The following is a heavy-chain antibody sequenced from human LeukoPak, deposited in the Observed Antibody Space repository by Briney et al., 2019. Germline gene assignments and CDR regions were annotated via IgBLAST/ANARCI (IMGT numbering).Heavy chain of an antibody. J-gene: IGHJ3*02. CDR3: ARVDYDILTGYYIYAFDI. V-gene: IGHV3-21*01. Sequence: GGSLRLSCVASGFTFSSYSMNWVRQAPGKGLEWVSSISGSSSYIYYADSVKGRFTISRDNAKNSLYLQMNSLRAEDTAVYYCARVDYDILTGYYIYAFDIWGQGTMVTVSS. CDR2: ISGSSSYI. CDR1: GFTFSSYS. D-gene: IGHD3-9*01.